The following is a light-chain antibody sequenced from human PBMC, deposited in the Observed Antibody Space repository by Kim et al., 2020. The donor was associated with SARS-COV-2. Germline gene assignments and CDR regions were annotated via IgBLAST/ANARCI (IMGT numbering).Light chain of an antibody. CDR1: QRVSSS. CDR3: QQYNNWWT. Sequence: AVARGERVTLSCRARQRVSSSLAWYQQKPGQAPRLLIYGASTRATGIPARFSGSGSGTEFTLTISSLQSEDFAVYYCQQYNNWWTFGQGTKVDIK. J-gene: IGKJ1*01. V-gene: IGKV3-15*01. CDR2: GAS.